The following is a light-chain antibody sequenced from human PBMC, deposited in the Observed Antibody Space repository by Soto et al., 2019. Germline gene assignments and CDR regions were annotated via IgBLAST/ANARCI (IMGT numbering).Light chain of an antibody. CDR2: AAS. CDR3: QQTYTSIT. CDR1: QGISSW. V-gene: IGKV1-12*01. Sequence: DIQMTRSPSSLGASVGDRVTMTCRASQGISSWLVWYQQKPGKAPKLLIYAASSLQSGVPSRFSGSGSGTDFTLTISSLQPEDFATYYCQQTYTSITFGQGTRLEIK. J-gene: IGKJ5*01.